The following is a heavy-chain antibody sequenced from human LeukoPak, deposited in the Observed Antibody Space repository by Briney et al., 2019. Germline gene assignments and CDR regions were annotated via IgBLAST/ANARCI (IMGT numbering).Heavy chain of an antibody. J-gene: IGHJ5*02. CDR2: ISYDGSDE. Sequence: PGRSLRLSCEASGFTFSGFGMHWVRQAPGKGLEWVAFISYDGSDEYYTESVKGRFTISRDNSKNTVYLQMKSLRTEDTAVYYCAKDLSIHYDTRGFDPWGQGTLVTVSS. CDR1: GFTFSGFG. D-gene: IGHD3-22*01. CDR3: AKDLSIHYDTRGFDP. V-gene: IGHV3-30*18.